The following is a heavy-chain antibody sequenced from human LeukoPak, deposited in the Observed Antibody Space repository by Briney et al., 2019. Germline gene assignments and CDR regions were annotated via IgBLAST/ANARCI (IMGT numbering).Heavy chain of an antibody. J-gene: IGHJ4*02. CDR3: AKDAAVALDY. CDR1: GFTFSDFS. V-gene: IGHV3-48*01. Sequence: GGSLRLPCAASGFTFSDFSMNWVRQAPGKGLEWLSYISGSGGTVYYADSVKGRFTISRDNAKSSLYLQTNGLRAEDTAVYYCAKDAAVALDYWGQGTLVTVSS. CDR2: ISGSGGTV. D-gene: IGHD6-19*01.